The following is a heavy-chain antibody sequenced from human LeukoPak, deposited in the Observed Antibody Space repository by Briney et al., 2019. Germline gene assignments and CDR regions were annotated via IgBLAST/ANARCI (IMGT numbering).Heavy chain of an antibody. Sequence: GGSLRLSCAVSGFSFSPYRFNWVRQSPGKGLEWVSSIGSGTSYTYYADSVKGRFTVSRDDAKNSLYLQMDSLRAEDTGVYYCAREAPSRVYYSIDVWGNGTTVTVSS. V-gene: IGHV3-21*01. CDR3: AREAPSRVYYSIDV. CDR2: IGSGTSYT. J-gene: IGHJ6*03. CDR1: GFSFSPYR.